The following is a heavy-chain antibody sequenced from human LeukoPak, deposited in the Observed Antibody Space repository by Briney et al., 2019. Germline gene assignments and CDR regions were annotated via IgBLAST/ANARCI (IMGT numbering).Heavy chain of an antibody. J-gene: IGHJ4*02. V-gene: IGHV4-31*03. CDR2: IYYSGST. D-gene: IGHD6-6*01. Sequence: SETLSLTCTVSGGSISSGGYYWSWIRQHPGNGLEWIGYIYYSGSTYYNPSLKSRVTISVDTSKNQFSLKLSSVTAADTAVYYCARHSIAAGMYYFDYWGQGTLVTVSS. CDR1: GGSISSGGYY. CDR3: ARHSIAAGMYYFDY.